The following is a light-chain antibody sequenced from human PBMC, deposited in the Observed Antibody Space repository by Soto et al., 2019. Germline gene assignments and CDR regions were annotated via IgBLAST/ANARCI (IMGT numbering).Light chain of an antibody. CDR2: EVS. CDR1: SSDVGGYNY. J-gene: IGLJ1*01. CDR3: SSYTSSSTLV. Sequence: QSVLTQPASVSGSPGQSITISCTGTSSDVGGYNYVSWYQQHPGKAPKLMIYEVSNRPSGVSNRFSGSKSGTTASLTIYGLQAEDEADYYCSSYTSSSTLVFGTGTKVTVL. V-gene: IGLV2-14*01.